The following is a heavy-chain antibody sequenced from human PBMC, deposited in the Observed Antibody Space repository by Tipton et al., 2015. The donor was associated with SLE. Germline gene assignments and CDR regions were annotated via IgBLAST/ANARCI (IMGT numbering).Heavy chain of an antibody. J-gene: IGHJ4*02. Sequence: LRLSCTVSGGSVSSGSYYWSWIRQPPGKGLEWIGYIYYSGSTNYNPSLKSRVTISVDTSKNQFSLKLSSVTAADTAVYYCARDSRSGSYYYFDYWGQGTLVTVSS. D-gene: IGHD1-26*01. CDR3: ARDSRSGSYYYFDY. CDR1: GGSVSSGSYY. V-gene: IGHV4-61*01. CDR2: IYYSGST.